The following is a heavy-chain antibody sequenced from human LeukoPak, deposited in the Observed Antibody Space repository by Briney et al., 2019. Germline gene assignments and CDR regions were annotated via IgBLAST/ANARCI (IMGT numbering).Heavy chain of an antibody. D-gene: IGHD5-24*01. J-gene: IGHJ4*02. V-gene: IGHV3-48*02. Sequence: PGGSLRLSCAASGFTSSTYSMNWVRQAPGKGLEWVSYISSSSSTRYYADSVKGRFTISRDNAKNSLYLQMNSLRDEDTAVYYCARDLLGEMATDDYWGQGILVTVSS. CDR2: ISSSSSTR. CDR1: GFTSSTYS. CDR3: ARDLLGEMATDDY.